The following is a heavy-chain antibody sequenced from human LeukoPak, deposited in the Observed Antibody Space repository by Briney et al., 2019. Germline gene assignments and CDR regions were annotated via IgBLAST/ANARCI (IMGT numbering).Heavy chain of an antibody. CDR1: GFTVSTNC. D-gene: IGHD6-19*01. Sequence: GGSLRLSCAASGFTVSTNCMTWVRQAPGKGLEWVAVISYDGSNKYYADSVKGRFTISRDNSKNTLYLQMNSLRVEDTAVYHCVKDPYSSGWYGGNAFDLWGQGTMVTVSS. J-gene: IGHJ3*01. V-gene: IGHV3-30*18. CDR3: VKDPYSSGWYGGNAFDL. CDR2: ISYDGSNK.